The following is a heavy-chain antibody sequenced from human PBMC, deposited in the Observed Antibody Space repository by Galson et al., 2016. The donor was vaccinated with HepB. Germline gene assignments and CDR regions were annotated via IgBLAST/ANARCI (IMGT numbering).Heavy chain of an antibody. D-gene: IGHD3-16*01. Sequence: SETLSLTCVVYGGYFSGYYWSWSGQPPGKGLEWIGEIHDSGSTNYNPSLKSRVTISGDTSKNQFSLKLSSVTAADTAVYYCASAFTFGGVMVIPGEWFDPWGQGTLVTVSS. J-gene: IGHJ5*02. CDR1: GGYFSGYY. CDR3: ASAFTFGGVMVIPGEWFDP. CDR2: IHDSGST. V-gene: IGHV4-34*01.